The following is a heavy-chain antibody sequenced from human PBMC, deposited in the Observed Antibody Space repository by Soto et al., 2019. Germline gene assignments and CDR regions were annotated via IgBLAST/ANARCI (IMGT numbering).Heavy chain of an antibody. V-gene: IGHV4-4*07. J-gene: IGHJ6*02. CDR1: GGSISTYC. CDR3: PRDNKRGYGDYSYGMDV. Sequence: XESLSLTLTVSGGSISTYCWSWIRQPAGGGLEWIGRIYTTGSTNYNPSLKSRVTMSLDTSRNQFSLKLSSVTAADTAVYYCPRDNKRGYGDYSYGMDVWGQRTTVTVSS. D-gene: IGHD4-17*01. CDR2: IYTTGST.